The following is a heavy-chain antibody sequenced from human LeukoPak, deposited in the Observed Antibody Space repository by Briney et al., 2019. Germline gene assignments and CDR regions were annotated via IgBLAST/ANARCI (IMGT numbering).Heavy chain of an antibody. CDR1: GFTFSSYS. CDR3: AKNSGWKMFED. CDR2: IGGSGTRT. V-gene: IGHV3-23*01. D-gene: IGHD3-10*01. Sequence: GGSLRLSCAASGFTFSSYSMNWVRQAPGKGLEWVSGIGGSGTRTYYADSVKGRFTISRDNSKNTLYLQMNSLRDEDTAVYYCAKNSGWKMFEDLGQGNLVTVSS. J-gene: IGHJ4*02.